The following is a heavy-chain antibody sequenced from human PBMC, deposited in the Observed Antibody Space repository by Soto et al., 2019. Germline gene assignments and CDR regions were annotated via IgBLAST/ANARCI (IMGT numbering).Heavy chain of an antibody. CDR1: GFPFTRYH. D-gene: IGHD4-4*01. Sequence: ASVKVSCKASGFPFTRYHMHWLRQAPGQGLEWLGVINPNSGNTGYAQKFQGRVTMTRNTSISTAYMELSSLRSEDTAVYYCARGLAVTWGQGTLVTVSS. V-gene: IGHV1-8*01. CDR3: ARGLAVT. CDR2: INPNSGNT. J-gene: IGHJ5*02.